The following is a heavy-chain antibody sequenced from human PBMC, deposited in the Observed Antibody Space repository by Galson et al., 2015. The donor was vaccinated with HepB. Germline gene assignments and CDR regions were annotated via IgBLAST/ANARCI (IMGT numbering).Heavy chain of an antibody. Sequence: LRLSCAASGFTFSSYAMSWVRQAPGKGLEWVSAVSGGGGSTYYADSVKGRFTISRDNSKNTLYLQVNSLRAEDTAVYYCAKDAYGGKSYFDYWGQGTLVTVSS. D-gene: IGHD4-23*01. CDR3: AKDAYGGKSYFDY. J-gene: IGHJ4*02. CDR1: GFTFSSYA. CDR2: VSGGGGST. V-gene: IGHV3-23*01.